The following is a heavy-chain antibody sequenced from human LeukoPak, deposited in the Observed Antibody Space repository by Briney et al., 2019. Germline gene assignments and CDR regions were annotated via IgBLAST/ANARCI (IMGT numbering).Heavy chain of an antibody. CDR2: IYYSGST. CDR1: GVSISSYY. V-gene: IGHV4-59*01. D-gene: IGHD5/OR15-5a*01. CDR3: ARGVGGGIDY. J-gene: IGHJ4*02. Sequence: SETLSLTCTVSGVSISSYYWSWIRQPPGKGLEWIGYIYYSGSTNYNPSLKSRVTISIDTSKNQFSLRLSSVTAADTAVYYCARGVGGGIDYWGQGTLVTVSS.